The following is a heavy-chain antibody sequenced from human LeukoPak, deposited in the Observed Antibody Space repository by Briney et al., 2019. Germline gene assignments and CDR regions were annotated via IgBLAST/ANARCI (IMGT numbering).Heavy chain of an antibody. CDR1: RYTLTELS. V-gene: IGHV1-24*01. CDR3: ATALRWTTVTTEDDY. D-gene: IGHD4-17*01. CDR2: FDPEDGET. Sequence: ASVKVSCKVSRYTLTELSMHWVRQAPGRGLEWMGGFDPEDGETIYAQKFQGRVTMTEDTSTDTAYMELSSLRSEDTAVYYCATALRWTTVTTEDDYWGQGTLVTVSS. J-gene: IGHJ4*02.